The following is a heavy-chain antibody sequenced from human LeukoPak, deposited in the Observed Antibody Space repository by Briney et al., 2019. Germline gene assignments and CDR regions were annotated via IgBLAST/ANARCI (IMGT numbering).Heavy chain of an antibody. J-gene: IGHJ4*02. CDR2: IYYSGST. Sequence: SETLSLTCTVSGGSISSYYWSWIRQPPGKGLEWIGYIYYSGSTNYNPSLKSRVTISVDTSKNQFSLKLSSVTAADTAVYYCATRVRLEVWGSYRSWGQGTLVTVSS. CDR1: GGSISSYY. V-gene: IGHV4-59*08. CDR3: ATRVRLEVWGSYRS. D-gene: IGHD3-16*02.